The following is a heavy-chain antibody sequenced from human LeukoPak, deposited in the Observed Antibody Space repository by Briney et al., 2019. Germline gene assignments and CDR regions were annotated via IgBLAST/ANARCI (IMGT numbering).Heavy chain of an antibody. CDR1: GGSIRNYY. D-gene: IGHD3-10*01. Sequence: SETLSLTCSVSGGSIRNYYWSWIRQPPGKGLEWIAYIYDSATTNYNPALKSRVTISLDTSKNQFSLKLSSVTAADTAVYWCARGAVYYGAGGYFDYWGQGTLVTVSS. CDR2: IYDSATT. V-gene: IGHV4-59*01. J-gene: IGHJ4*02. CDR3: ARGAVYYGAGGYFDY.